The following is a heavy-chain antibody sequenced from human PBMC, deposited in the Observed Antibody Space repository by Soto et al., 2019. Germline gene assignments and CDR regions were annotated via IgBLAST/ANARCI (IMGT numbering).Heavy chain of an antibody. J-gene: IGHJ4*02. D-gene: IGHD3-22*01. CDR1: GGSISSGGYY. CDR3: ARGYDSSGYYPHLQFDY. V-gene: IGHV4-31*03. Sequence: QVQLQESGPGLVKPSQTLSLTCTVSGGSISSGGYYWSWIRQHPGKGLEWIGYIYYSGSTYYNPSRKSRVTISVDTSKNQFSLKLSSVTAADTAVYYCARGYDSSGYYPHLQFDYWGQGTLVTVSS. CDR2: IYYSGST.